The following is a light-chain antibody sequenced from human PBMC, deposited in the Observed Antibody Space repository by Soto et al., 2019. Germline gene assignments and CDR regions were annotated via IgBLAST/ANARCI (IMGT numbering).Light chain of an antibody. J-gene: IGKJ5*01. Sequence: IQMTQSPSSLSASVVYRVTITGRASQGISSYLAWYQQKPGKAPKLLIYAASTLQSGVPSRFSGSGSGTDFTLTISSLHPEDFATYYCQQANSFPITFGQGTRLEI. V-gene: IGKV1-12*01. CDR3: QQANSFPIT. CDR2: AAS. CDR1: QGISSY.